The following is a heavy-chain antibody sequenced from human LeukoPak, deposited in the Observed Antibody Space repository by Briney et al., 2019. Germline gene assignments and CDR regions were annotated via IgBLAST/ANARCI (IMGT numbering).Heavy chain of an antibody. CDR3: ARQGYSSSWVFDP. J-gene: IGHJ5*02. V-gene: IGHV4-59*11. D-gene: IGHD6-13*01. CDR2: IYYSGST. Sequence: SETLSLTCTVSGGSISSHYWSWIRQPPGKGLEWVGYIYYSGSTNYNPSLKSRVTISVDTSKNQFSLKLSSVTAADTAVYYCARQGYSSSWVFDPWGQGALVTVSS. CDR1: GGSISSHY.